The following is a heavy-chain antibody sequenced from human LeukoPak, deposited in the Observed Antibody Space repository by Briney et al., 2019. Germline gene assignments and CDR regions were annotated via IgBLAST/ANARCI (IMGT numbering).Heavy chain of an antibody. D-gene: IGHD5-24*01. V-gene: IGHV1-69*04. CDR1: GGTFSSYT. CDR2: IIPILGIA. J-gene: IGHJ5*02. CDR3: ARDLDGYNLSWFDP. Sequence: SVKVSCKASGGTFSSYTISWVGQAPGQGLEWMGRIIPILGIANYAQKFQGRVTITADKSTSTAYMELSSLRSEDTAVYYCARDLDGYNLSWFDPWGQGTLVTVSS.